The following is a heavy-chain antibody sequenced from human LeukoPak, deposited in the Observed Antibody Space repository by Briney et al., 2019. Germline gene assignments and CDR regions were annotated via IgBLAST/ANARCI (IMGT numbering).Heavy chain of an antibody. CDR2: ILYDGSDR. J-gene: IGHJ5*02. Sequence: GGSLRLSCAASGFTFRSYGMHLVRQAPGKGLEWVTFILYDGSDRYSADSVKGRFTISRDNSKNTLYLQMNTLRPEDTAVYYCARGGYYGSGNDFRFDPWGQGTLVTVSS. CDR1: GFTFRSYG. D-gene: IGHD3-10*01. V-gene: IGHV3-30*02. CDR3: ARGGYYGSGNDFRFDP.